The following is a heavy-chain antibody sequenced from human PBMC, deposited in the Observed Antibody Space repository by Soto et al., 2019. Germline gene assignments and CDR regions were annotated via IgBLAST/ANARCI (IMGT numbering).Heavy chain of an antibody. CDR2: ISSSSSTI. CDR1: GFTFSSYS. V-gene: IGHV3-48*01. CDR3: ARGYYGSGSFGDAFDI. J-gene: IGHJ3*02. D-gene: IGHD3-10*01. Sequence: GGSLRLSCAASGFTFSSYSMNWVRQAPGKGLEWVSYISSSSSTIYYADSVKGRFTISRDNAKNSLYLQMNSLRAEDTAVYYCARGYYGSGSFGDAFDIWGQGTMVTVSS.